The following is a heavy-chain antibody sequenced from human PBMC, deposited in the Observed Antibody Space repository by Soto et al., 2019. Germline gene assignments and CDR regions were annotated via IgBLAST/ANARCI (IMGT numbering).Heavy chain of an antibody. V-gene: IGHV1-18*01. CDR1: GYTFTSYG. CDR3: ARDELPYQYDILTGPGY. D-gene: IGHD3-9*01. CDR2: ISAYNGNT. J-gene: IGHJ4*02. Sequence: GASVKVSCKASGYTFTSYGISWVRQAPGQGLEWMGWISAYNGNTNYAQKLQGRVTMTTDTSTSTAYMELRSLRSDDTAVYYCARDELPYQYDILTGPGYWGQGTLVTVSS.